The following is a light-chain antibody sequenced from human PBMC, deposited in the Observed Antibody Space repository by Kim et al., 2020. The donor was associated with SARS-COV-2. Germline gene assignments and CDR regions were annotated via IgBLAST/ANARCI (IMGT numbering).Light chain of an antibody. V-gene: IGKV3-20*01. CDR2: AAS. J-gene: IGKJ5*01. CDR3: QQYDNLIT. Sequence: EIVLTQSPGTLSLSPGERVTLSCRASQTVSSSYLAWYQQKPGQAPRLLIYAASSRATGIPDRFSGSGSGTDFTLTISRLEPEDFAVYYCQQYDNLITFSQGTRLEIK. CDR1: QTVSSSY.